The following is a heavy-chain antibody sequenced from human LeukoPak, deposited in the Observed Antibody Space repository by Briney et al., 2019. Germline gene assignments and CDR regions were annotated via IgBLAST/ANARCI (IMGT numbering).Heavy chain of an antibody. D-gene: IGHD3-10*01. CDR1: GFTFSSYA. CDR3: AKAPLMVRGSYYFDY. CDR2: ISGSGGST. J-gene: IGHJ4*02. Sequence: PGGSLRLSCAASGFTFSSYAMSWVRQAPGKGLEWVSAISGSGGSTYYADSVKGRFTISRDNSKNTLYLQMNSLRAEDTAVYYCAKAPLMVRGSYYFDYWGQGTLVTASS. V-gene: IGHV3-23*01.